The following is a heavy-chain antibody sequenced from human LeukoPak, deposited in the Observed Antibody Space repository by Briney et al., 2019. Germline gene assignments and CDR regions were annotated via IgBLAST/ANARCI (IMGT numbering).Heavy chain of an antibody. D-gene: IGHD1-26*01. J-gene: IGHJ4*02. V-gene: IGHV3-21*04. CDR1: GFTFSSYA. CDR2: ISTSSLYI. CDR3: AGDKTTGGYYEFDY. Sequence: GGSLRLSCAASGFTFSSYAMNWVRQAPGKGLEWVSFISTSSLYIYYADLVKGRFTISRDISKNTLYLQMNSLRAEDTAVYFCAGDKTTGGYYEFDYWGQGALVTVSS.